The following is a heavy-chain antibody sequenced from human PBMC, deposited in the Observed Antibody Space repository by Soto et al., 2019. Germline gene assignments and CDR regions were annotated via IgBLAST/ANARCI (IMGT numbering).Heavy chain of an antibody. V-gene: IGHV1-2*04. Sequence: QVQLVQSGAEVKKPGASVKVSCKASGYTFTGYYMHWVRQAPGQGLEWMGWINPNSGGTNYAQKFQGWGTMTRDTSISTAYMELSRLRSDDTAVYYCARDFGGLVVPAAIYYYYYMDVWGNETTVTVSS. CDR3: ARDFGGLVVPAAIYYYYYMDV. CDR2: INPNSGGT. J-gene: IGHJ6*03. D-gene: IGHD2-2*02. CDR1: GYTFTGYY.